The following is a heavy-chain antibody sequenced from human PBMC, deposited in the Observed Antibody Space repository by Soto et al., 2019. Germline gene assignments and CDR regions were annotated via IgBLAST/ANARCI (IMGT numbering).Heavy chain of an antibody. V-gene: IGHV4-39*07. D-gene: IGHD2-15*01. CDR3: AREIGGSIVDF. J-gene: IGHJ4*02. CDR2: ISYSDGS. Sequence: SETLSLTCTVSGDSIASNSDFWAWIRQPPGKGLEWIATISYSDGSSYNSSLKSRITISVNTSKNQFSLRLSSVTAADTAVYYCAREIGGSIVDFWGQGTLVTVSS. CDR1: GDSIASNSDF.